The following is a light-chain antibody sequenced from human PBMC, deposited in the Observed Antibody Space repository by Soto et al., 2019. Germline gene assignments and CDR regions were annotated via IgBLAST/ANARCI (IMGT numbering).Light chain of an antibody. Sequence: QSVLTQLPSVSGSPGQSVTISCTGTSSDFGSYNRVSWYQQPPGTAPKLMIYEVSNRPSGVPDRFSGSKSGNTASLTISGLQAEDEADYYCSSYTSGSTYVFGIGTKVTV. CDR2: EVS. V-gene: IGLV2-18*02. J-gene: IGLJ1*01. CDR1: SSDFGSYNR. CDR3: SSYTSGSTYV.